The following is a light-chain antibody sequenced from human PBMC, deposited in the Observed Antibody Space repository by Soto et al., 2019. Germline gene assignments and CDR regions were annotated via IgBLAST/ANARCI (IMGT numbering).Light chain of an antibody. Sequence: EIVMTQSPATLFVSPGERATLSCRASQTVSDDLAWYQQKPGQAPRLLIYGASTRATDIPARFSGGGSGTEFTLTISSLKSEDSAIYYCQQYHDWPPITFGPGTKVNI. V-gene: IGKV3-15*01. J-gene: IGKJ3*01. CDR1: QTVSDD. CDR3: QQYHDWPPIT. CDR2: GAS.